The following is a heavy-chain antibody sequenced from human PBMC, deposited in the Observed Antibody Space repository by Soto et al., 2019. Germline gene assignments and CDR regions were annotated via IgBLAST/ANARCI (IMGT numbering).Heavy chain of an antibody. CDR2: KYYSGST. CDR3: ARQVAGSPATMNFDS. V-gene: IGHV4-39*01. Sequence: ASETLSLTCTVSGGSISSSSYYWGWIRQPPGKGLEWIGSKYYSGSTYYNPSLKSRVTVSVDTSKNQFSLKLSSVTAADTAVYYCARQVAGSPATMNFDSWGQGTLVTVSS. J-gene: IGHJ4*02. CDR1: GGSISSSSYY. D-gene: IGHD5-12*01.